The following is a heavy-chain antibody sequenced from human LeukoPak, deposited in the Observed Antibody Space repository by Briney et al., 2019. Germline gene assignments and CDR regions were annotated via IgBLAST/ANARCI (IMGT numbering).Heavy chain of an antibody. D-gene: IGHD3-16*02. V-gene: IGHV4-34*01. CDR3: ARSYVWGSYRYDFDY. J-gene: IGHJ4*02. Sequence: SETLSLTCAVYGGSFSGYYWSWIRQPPGKGLEWIGEINHSGSTNYNPSLKSRVTISVDTSKNQFSLKLSSVTAADTAAYYCARSYVWGSYRYDFDYWGQGTLVTVSS. CDR2: INHSGST. CDR1: GGSFSGYY.